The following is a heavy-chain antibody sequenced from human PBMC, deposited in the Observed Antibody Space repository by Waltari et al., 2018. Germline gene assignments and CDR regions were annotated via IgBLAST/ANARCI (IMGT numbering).Heavy chain of an antibody. CDR1: GGSISSSSYY. Sequence: QLQLQESGPGLVKPSETLSLTCTVSGGSISSSSYYWGWIRQPPGRGLEWIGSIYYSGSTYYNPSLKSRVTISVDTSKNQFSLKLSSVTAADTAVYYCARDPLNRGWRPTVTTGDYWGQGTLVTVSS. V-gene: IGHV4-39*07. CDR3: ARDPLNRGWRPTVTTGDY. CDR2: IYYSGST. D-gene: IGHD4-17*01. J-gene: IGHJ4*02.